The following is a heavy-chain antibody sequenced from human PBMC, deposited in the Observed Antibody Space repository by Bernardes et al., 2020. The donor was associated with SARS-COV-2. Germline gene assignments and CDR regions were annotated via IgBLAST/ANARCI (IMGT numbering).Heavy chain of an antibody. V-gene: IGHV3-11*06. CDR3: ARESRYSSSSFILDY. Sequence: GGSLRLSGAASGFTFSDYYMNWIRQAPGKGLEWVSYISNGGGRYTNYADSVKGRFTISRDVAKNSLYLQMNSLRAEDTAVYYCARESRYSSSSFILDYWGQGTLVTVSS. CDR2: ISNGGGRYT. CDR1: GFTFSDYY. D-gene: IGHD6-6*01. J-gene: IGHJ4*02.